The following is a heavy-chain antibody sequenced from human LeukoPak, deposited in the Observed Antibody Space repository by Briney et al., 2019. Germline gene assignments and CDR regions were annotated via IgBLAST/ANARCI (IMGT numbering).Heavy chain of an antibody. V-gene: IGHV3-53*01. J-gene: IGHJ3*02. D-gene: IGHD3-10*01. Sequence: GGSLRLSCAASGFTFSDYYMSWIRQAPGKGLEWVSVIYSGGSTYYADSVKGRFTISRDNSKNTLYLQMNSLRAEDTAVYYCARFSYGSDAFDIWGQGTMVTVSS. CDR1: GFTFSDYY. CDR3: ARFSYGSDAFDI. CDR2: IYSGGST.